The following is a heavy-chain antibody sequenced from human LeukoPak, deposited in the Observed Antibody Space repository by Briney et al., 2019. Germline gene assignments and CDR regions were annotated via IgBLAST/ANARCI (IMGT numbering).Heavy chain of an antibody. J-gene: IGHJ4*02. CDR1: GYSFTSYW. CDR3: ARREYSGSYYVY. D-gene: IGHD1-26*01. Sequence: GESLKISCKGSGYSFTSYWIGWVRQMPGKGLEWMGRVDPTDSYTNYSPSFQGHVTISADKSISTAYLQWSSLKASDTAMYYCARREYSGSYYVYWGQGTLVTVSS. CDR2: VDPTDSYT. V-gene: IGHV5-10-1*01.